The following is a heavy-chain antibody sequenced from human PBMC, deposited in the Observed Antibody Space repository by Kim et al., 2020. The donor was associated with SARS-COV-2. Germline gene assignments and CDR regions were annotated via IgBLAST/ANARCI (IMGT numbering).Heavy chain of an antibody. D-gene: IGHD3-22*01. CDR3: AKETYYYDPGAFDI. J-gene: IGHJ3*02. CDR1: GFTFSSYG. Sequence: GGSLRLSCAASGFTFSSYGMHWVRQAPGKWLEWVAVISYDGSNKYYADSVKGRFTISRDNSKNTLYLQMNSLRAEDTAVYYCAKETYYYDPGAFDIWGQGTMVTVSS. CDR2: ISYDGSNK. V-gene: IGHV3-30*18.